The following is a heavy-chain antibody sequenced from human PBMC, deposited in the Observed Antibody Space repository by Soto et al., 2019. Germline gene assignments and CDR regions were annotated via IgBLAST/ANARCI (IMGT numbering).Heavy chain of an antibody. Sequence: GASVKVSCKASGYTFTSYGISWVRQAPGQGLEWMGWISAYNGNTNYAQKLQGRVTMTTDTSTSTAYMELRSLRSDDTAVYYCARAYYGSGSYYKTPRGDYYGMDVWGQGTTVTVSS. V-gene: IGHV1-18*01. J-gene: IGHJ6*02. D-gene: IGHD3-10*01. CDR1: GYTFTSYG. CDR2: ISAYNGNT. CDR3: ARAYYGSGSYYKTPRGDYYGMDV.